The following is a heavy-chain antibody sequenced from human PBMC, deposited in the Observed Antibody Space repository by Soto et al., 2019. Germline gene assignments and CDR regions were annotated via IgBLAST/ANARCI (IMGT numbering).Heavy chain of an antibody. V-gene: IGHV4-39*01. CDR3: ARHTPAISISDH. D-gene: IGHD2-15*01. CDR2: IYYSGST. Sequence: SETLSLTCTVSGGSISSSSYYWGWILQPPGKGLEWIGSIYYSGSTYHNPSLKSRVTISVDTSKNQFSLKLSSVTAADTAVYYCARHTPAISISDHWGQGTLVTVSS. CDR1: GGSISSSSYY. J-gene: IGHJ4*02.